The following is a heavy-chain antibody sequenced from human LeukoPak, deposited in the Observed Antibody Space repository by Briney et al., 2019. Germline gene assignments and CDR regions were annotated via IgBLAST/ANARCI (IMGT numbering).Heavy chain of an antibody. CDR2: IYHSGST. Sequence: SETLSLTCAVSGDSISTNNWWSWVRQPPGKGLEWIGEIYHSGSTNYNPSLKSRVTISVDKSKSQFSLKLSSVTAADTAVYYCSLGGYSSSWRPFDIWGQGTMVTVSS. CDR1: GDSISTNNW. CDR3: SLGGYSSSWRPFDI. D-gene: IGHD6-13*01. V-gene: IGHV4-4*02. J-gene: IGHJ3*02.